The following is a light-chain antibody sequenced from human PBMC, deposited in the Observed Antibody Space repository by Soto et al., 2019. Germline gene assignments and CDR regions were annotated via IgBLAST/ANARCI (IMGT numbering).Light chain of an antibody. V-gene: IGKV1-5*01. J-gene: IGKJ1*01. Sequence: MTQSPATLSASVGDRVTITFRASQSISRWVAWYQQKPGKAPKVLIYDVSTVESGVPSRFSGSGSATEFSLTIRSLQPDDFGTYYCQQYNRLWTFGQGTMVDVK. CDR3: QQYNRLWT. CDR2: DVS. CDR1: QSISRW.